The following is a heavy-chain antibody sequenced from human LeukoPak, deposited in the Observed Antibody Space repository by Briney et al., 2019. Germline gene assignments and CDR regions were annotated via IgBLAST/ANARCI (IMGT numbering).Heavy chain of an antibody. Sequence: GGPLSLSCAASGFTFSSYWMHWVRQAPGKGLVWVSRINSDGSSTSYADSVKGRFTISRDNAKNTLYLQMNSLRAEDTAVYYCARERGDFWSGYYTSLGYWGQGTLVTVSS. CDR3: ARERGDFWSGYYTSLGY. V-gene: IGHV3-74*01. J-gene: IGHJ4*02. D-gene: IGHD3-3*01. CDR1: GFTFSSYW. CDR2: INSDGSST.